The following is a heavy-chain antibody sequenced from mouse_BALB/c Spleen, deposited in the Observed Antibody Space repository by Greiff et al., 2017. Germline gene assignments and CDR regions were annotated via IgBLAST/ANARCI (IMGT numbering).Heavy chain of an antibody. D-gene: IGHD2-2*01. CDR2: ISSGGSYT. CDR1: GFTFSSYG. J-gene: IGHJ4*01. CDR3: ARRRDGYDVKYAMDY. Sequence: DVKLVESGGDLVKPGGSLKLSCAASGFTFSSYGMSWVRQTPDKRLEWVATISSGGSYTYYPDSVKGRFTISRDNAKNTLYLQMSSLKSEDTAMYYCARRRDGYDVKYAMDYWGQGTSVTVSS. V-gene: IGHV5-6*02.